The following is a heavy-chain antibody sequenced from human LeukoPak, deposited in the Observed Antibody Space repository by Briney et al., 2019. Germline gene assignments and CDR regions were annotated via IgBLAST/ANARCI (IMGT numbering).Heavy chain of an antibody. CDR2: ISSNSNSK. J-gene: IGHJ4*02. D-gene: IGHD5-12*01. CDR1: GFTFSSYT. Sequence: GGSLRLSCVASGFTFSSYTMSWVRQAPGKGLEWVSLISSNSNSKYYADSVKGRVTVSRDNAKNSLYLQMNSLRAEDTAVYYCARDRSGFYSIDQWGQGTLVTVSP. CDR3: ARDRSGFYSIDQ. V-gene: IGHV3-21*01.